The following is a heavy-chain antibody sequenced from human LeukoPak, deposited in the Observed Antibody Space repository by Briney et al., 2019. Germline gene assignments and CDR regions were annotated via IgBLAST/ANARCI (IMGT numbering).Heavy chain of an antibody. CDR3: ARLRSRRWLQLNAAFDI. J-gene: IGHJ3*02. CDR2: ISSSGSTI. V-gene: IGHV3-48*03. D-gene: IGHD5-24*01. CDR1: GFTFSSYE. Sequence: PGGSLRLSCAASGFTFSSYEMNWVRQAPGKGLEWVSYISSSGSTIYYADSVKGRFTISRDNAKNSLYLQMNSLRAEDTAVYYCARLRSRRWLQLNAAFDIWGQGTMVTVS.